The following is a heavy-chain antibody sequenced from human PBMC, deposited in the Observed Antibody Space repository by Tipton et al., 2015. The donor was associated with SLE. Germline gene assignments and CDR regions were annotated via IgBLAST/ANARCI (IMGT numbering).Heavy chain of an antibody. CDR1: GYSFTGYY. D-gene: IGHD3-10*01. Sequence: QVQLVQSGAEVKKPGASVKVSCKASGYSFTGYYMHWVRQAPGQGLEWMGWIDPNSGGTNYAQKFQGRVTLTRDTSIRTAYMDLSSLTSDDTAVYYCARDKAVIYGSGSSTSPGWFDPWGQGTLVTVSS. V-gene: IGHV1-2*02. CDR2: IDPNSGGT. J-gene: IGHJ5*02. CDR3: ARDKAVIYGSGSSTSPGWFDP.